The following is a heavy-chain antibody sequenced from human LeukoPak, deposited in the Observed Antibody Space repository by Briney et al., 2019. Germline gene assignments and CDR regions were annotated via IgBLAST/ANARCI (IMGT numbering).Heavy chain of an antibody. CDR2: IYNTEVT. Sequence: SETLSLTCTVSGGSIGSSSYYWGWIRQPPGKGLEWIGYIYNTEVTNYNPSLKSRVTISVDTSKNQFSLKLNSVTAADTAVYYCARGHDYYRSGRQSWFDPWGRGALVTVSS. CDR1: GGSIGSSSYY. D-gene: IGHD3-10*01. CDR3: ARGHDYYRSGRQSWFDP. V-gene: IGHV4-61*05. J-gene: IGHJ5*02.